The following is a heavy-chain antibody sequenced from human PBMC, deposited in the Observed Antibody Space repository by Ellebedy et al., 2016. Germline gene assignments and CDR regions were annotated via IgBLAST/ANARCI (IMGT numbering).Heavy chain of an antibody. CDR2: INAGNGNT. Sequence: ASVKVSCKASGYTFTSYAMHWVRQAPGQRLEWMGWINAGNGNTKYSQKFQGRVTITRDTSASTAYMELSSLRSEDTAVYYCARATSLAGYYYYGMDVWGQGTTVTVSS. J-gene: IGHJ6*02. CDR1: GYTFTSYA. CDR3: ARATSLAGYYYYGMDV. V-gene: IGHV1-3*01.